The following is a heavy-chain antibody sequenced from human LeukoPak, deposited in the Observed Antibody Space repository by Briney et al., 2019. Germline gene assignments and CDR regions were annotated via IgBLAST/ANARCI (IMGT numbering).Heavy chain of an antibody. J-gene: IGHJ4*02. CDR2: IYYSGST. Sequence: SETLSLTCTVSGGSISSSSYYWGWIRQPPGKGLEWIGYIYYSGSTNYNPSLKSRVTISVDTSKNQFSLKLSSVTAADTAVYYCARASDWEIFDYWGQGTLVTVSS. CDR1: GGSISSSSYY. V-gene: IGHV4-61*05. D-gene: IGHD1-26*01. CDR3: ARASDWEIFDY.